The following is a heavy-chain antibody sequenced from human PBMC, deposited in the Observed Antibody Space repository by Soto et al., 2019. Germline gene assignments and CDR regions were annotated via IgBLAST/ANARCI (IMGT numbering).Heavy chain of an antibody. CDR2: ISRSGTT. CDR3: ATSLWFGTQVEL. CDR1: GGYFNDNY. J-gene: IGHJ5*02. V-gene: IGHV4-34*01. Sequence: QVQLQQWGAGLLKPSETLSLSCAVYGGYFNDNYYTWFRQPPGKGLEWIGEISRSGTTKYIPSLKSRASISFDTSKTQVSLQVTSVTAAATAVYYCATSLWFGTQVELWGQGALVTVSS. D-gene: IGHD3-10*01.